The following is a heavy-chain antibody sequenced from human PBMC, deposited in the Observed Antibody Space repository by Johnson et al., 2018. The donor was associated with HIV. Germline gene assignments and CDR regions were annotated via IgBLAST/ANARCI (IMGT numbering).Heavy chain of an antibody. J-gene: IGHJ3*02. CDR1: GFSFSNFG. V-gene: IGHV3-33*06. CDR2: IWYDGSNK. Sequence: QVQLVESGGGVVQPGGSLRLSCAASGFSFSNFGMHWVRQDPGKGLEWVALIWYDGSNKYYADSVKGRFTVSRDNSKNTLYLQMNSLRAEDTAVYYCAKGWEGVTSGDAFDIWGQGTMVTVSS. D-gene: IGHD2-21*02. CDR3: AKGWEGVTSGDAFDI.